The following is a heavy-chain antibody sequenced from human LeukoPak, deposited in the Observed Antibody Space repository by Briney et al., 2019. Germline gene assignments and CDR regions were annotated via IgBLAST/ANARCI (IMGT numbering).Heavy chain of an antibody. J-gene: IGHJ4*02. CDR2: ISGSGGST. Sequence: GGSLRLSCAASGLTFSSYAMSWVRQARGKGLEWVSAISGSGGSTYYADSVKGRFTISRDNSKNTLYLQMNSLRAEDTAVYYCAKDRVGADPLYFDYWGQGTLVTVSS. D-gene: IGHD1-26*01. CDR1: GLTFSSYA. V-gene: IGHV3-23*01. CDR3: AKDRVGADPLYFDY.